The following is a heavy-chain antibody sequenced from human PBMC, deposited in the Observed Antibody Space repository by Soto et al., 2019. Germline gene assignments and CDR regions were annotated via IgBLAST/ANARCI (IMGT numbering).Heavy chain of an antibody. CDR3: ARDTEGYCTNGVCEYFDF. J-gene: IGHJ4*02. Sequence: QVQLVQSGAEVKKPGASVKVSCKASGYTFTRYGISWVRQAPGQGLEWMGWISAYSGNTNYAQKLQGRVTMTTDTAPSKAYMELRSLRSDDTAVYYCARDTEGYCTNGVCEYFDFWGQGTLVTVSS. V-gene: IGHV1-18*01. CDR1: GYTFTRYG. D-gene: IGHD2-8*01. CDR2: ISAYSGNT.